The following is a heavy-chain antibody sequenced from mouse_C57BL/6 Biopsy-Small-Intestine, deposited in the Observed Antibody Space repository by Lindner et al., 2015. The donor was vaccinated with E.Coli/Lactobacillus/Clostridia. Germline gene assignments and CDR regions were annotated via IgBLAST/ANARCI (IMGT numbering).Heavy chain of an antibody. CDR2: KYYSGTI. J-gene: IGHJ4*01. V-gene: IGHV3-5*01. CDR3: ARGDGYYYAMDY. CDR1: GISITTGNYR. Sequence: VQLQESGPGLVKPSQTVFLTCTVTGISITTGNYRWSWIRQFPGNKLEWIGYKYYSGTITYNPSLTSRTTITRDTPKNQFFLEMNSLTAEDTATYYCARGDGYYYAMDYWGQGTSVTVSS. D-gene: IGHD2-3*01.